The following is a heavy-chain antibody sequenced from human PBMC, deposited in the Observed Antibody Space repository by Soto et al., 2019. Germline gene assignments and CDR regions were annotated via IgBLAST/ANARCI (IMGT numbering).Heavy chain of an antibody. Sequence: GDSVKVSCKGSGYTFINFCISWVLQAPGQGLEWMGWISGDNGNTNYARKFQGRVALTTDTSTNTAYMELRSLRFDDTAVYYCARERVAEAGTTLDYYYTGMDVWGQGTTVTVSS. D-gene: IGHD6-19*01. CDR3: ARERVAEAGTTLDYYYTGMDV. CDR2: ISGDNGNT. J-gene: IGHJ6*02. V-gene: IGHV1-18*04. CDR1: GYTFINFC.